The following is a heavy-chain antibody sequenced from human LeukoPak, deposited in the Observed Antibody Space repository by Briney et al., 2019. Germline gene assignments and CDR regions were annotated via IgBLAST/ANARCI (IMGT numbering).Heavy chain of an antibody. D-gene: IGHD3-10*01. CDR3: AKGDLWFGELLSRGYFDY. J-gene: IGHJ4*02. CDR2: ISYDGSNK. Sequence: PGGSLRLSCAASGFTFSSYGMHWVRQAPGKGLEWVAVISYDGSNKYYADSVKGRFTISRDNSKNTLYLQMNSLRAEDTAVYYCAKGDLWFGELLSRGYFDYWGQGTLVTVS. V-gene: IGHV3-30*18. CDR1: GFTFSSYG.